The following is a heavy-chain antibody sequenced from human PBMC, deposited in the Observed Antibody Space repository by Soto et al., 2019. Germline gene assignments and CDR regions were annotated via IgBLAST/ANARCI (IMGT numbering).Heavy chain of an antibody. V-gene: IGHV1-69*13. J-gene: IGHJ6*02. CDR2: IIPIFGTA. CDR1: GGTFSSYA. Sequence: SVKVSCKASGGTFSSYAISWVRQAPGQGLEWMGGIIPIFGTANYAQKFQGRVTITADESTSTAYMELSSLRSEDTAVYYCARHSEFSEYPDYYYGMDGWGQGTTVTVSS. CDR3: ARHSEFSEYPDYYYGMDG. D-gene: IGHD2-15*01.